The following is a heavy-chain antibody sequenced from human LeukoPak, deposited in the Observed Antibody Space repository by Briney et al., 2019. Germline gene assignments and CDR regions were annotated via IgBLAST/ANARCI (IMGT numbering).Heavy chain of an antibody. CDR2: ILPIFGTA. CDR1: GGTLSSYP. CDR3: AIPVDIVATTHPGYFDY. D-gene: IGHD5-12*01. Sequence: SVTVTCKASGGTLSSYPISWVRQPPSQGLDWMGGILPIFGTANIAQKFQGRVTITADESTSTAYMELSSLRSEDTAVYYCAIPVDIVATTHPGYFDYWGQGTLVTVSS. J-gene: IGHJ4*02. V-gene: IGHV1-69*13.